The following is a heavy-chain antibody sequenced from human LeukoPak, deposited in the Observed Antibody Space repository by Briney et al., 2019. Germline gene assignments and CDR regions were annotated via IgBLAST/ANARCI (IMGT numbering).Heavy chain of an antibody. J-gene: IGHJ6*03. CDR2: IYTSGST. Sequence: SETLSLTCTVSGGTISSYHWSWIRQPAGKGLEWIGRIYTSGSTNYNPSLKSRVTMSVDTSKNQFSLNLSSVTAADTAVYYCARLSVIVGSTLEYYYYYMDVWGQGTTVTVSS. CDR1: GGTISSYH. V-gene: IGHV4-4*07. CDR3: ARLSVIVGSTLEYYYYYMDV. D-gene: IGHD1-26*01.